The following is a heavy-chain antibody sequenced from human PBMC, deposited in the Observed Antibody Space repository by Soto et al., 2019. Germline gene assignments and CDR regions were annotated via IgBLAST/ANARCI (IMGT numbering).Heavy chain of an antibody. Sequence: SVKVSCKASGYTFTSYDINWVRQATGQGLEWMGWMNPNSGNTGYAQKFQGRVTMTRNTSISTAYMELSSLRSEDTAVYYCARGRYPGTWFDPWGQGTLVTVSS. V-gene: IGHV1-8*01. J-gene: IGHJ5*02. D-gene: IGHD6-13*01. CDR2: MNPNSGNT. CDR1: GYTFTSYD. CDR3: ARGRYPGTWFDP.